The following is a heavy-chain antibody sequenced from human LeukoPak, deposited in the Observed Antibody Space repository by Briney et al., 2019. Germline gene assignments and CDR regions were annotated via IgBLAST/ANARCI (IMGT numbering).Heavy chain of an antibody. CDR1: GGSFSDYS. J-gene: IGHJ6*03. V-gene: IGHV4-34*01. D-gene: IGHD5-18*01. Sequence: PSETLSLTCAVYGGSFSDYSWTWIRQTPGKGQGWIGEINNSGGTNPKPSLLSRVFMSVDTFKNTISLKVCSVTAADATVYYCARVGYRFSIKDLTRIGLWAYPTKYYYYIDGWGKGSTVTVSS. CDR2: INNSGGT. CDR3: ARVGYRFSIKDLTRIGLWAYPTKYYYYIDG.